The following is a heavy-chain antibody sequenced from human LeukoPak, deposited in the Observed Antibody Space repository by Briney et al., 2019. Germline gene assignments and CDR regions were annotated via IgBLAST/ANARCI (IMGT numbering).Heavy chain of an antibody. Sequence: SETLSLTCTVSGGSISSTNYYWGWIRQPPGKGLEWIGTIYYSGDTYYNPSLRTRVTISVDTSKKQFFLKLSSVTAADTAVYYCARHLFGSGYYPDYWGQGTLVTVSS. D-gene: IGHD3-22*01. J-gene: IGHJ4*02. CDR2: IYYSGDT. V-gene: IGHV4-39*01. CDR1: GGSISSTNYY. CDR3: ARHLFGSGYYPDY.